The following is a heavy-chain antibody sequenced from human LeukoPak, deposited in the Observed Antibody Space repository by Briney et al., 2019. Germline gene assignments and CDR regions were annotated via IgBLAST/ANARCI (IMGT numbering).Heavy chain of an antibody. D-gene: IGHD2-2*01. CDR2: MNPNSGNT. CDR1: GYTFTSYD. CDR3: ARGQLLSRQRSCPAGY. Sequence: ASVKVSCKASGYTFTSYDINWVRQATGQGLEWMGWMNPNSGNTGYAQKFQGRVTMTRNTSISTAYMELSSLRSEDTAVYYCARGQLLSRQRSCPAGYWGQGTLVTVSS. V-gene: IGHV1-8*01. J-gene: IGHJ4*02.